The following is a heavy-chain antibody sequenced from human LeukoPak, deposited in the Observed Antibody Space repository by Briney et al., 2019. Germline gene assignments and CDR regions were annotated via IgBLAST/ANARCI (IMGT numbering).Heavy chain of an antibody. V-gene: IGHV3-30-3*02. CDR2: ISYDGSNK. CDR1: GFTFSSYA. J-gene: IGHJ4*02. CDR3: AKLLGLELRFSSDY. Sequence: GRSLRLSCAASGFTFSSYAMHWVRQAPGKGLEWVAVISYDGSNKYYADSVKGRFTISRDNSKNTLYLQMNSLRAEDTAVYYCAKLLGLELRFSSDYWGQGTLVTVSS. D-gene: IGHD1-7*01.